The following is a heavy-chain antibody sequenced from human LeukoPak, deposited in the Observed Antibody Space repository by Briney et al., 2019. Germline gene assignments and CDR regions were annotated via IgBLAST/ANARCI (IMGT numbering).Heavy chain of an antibody. CDR3: AKASWASTADAAL. CDR1: GFTFSSYA. V-gene: IGHV3-23*01. J-gene: IGHJ1*01. Sequence: AGSLRLSCAASGFTFSSYAMSWVREAPARGLEWVSSLSGNGDTFYADSVKGRFTLSRDDSRNTVYLQLNTLTVEDTAVYYCAKASWASTADAALWGQASVVT. D-gene: IGHD3-16*01. CDR2: LSGNGDT.